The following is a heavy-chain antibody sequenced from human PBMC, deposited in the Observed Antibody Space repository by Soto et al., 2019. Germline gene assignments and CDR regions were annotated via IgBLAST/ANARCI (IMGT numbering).Heavy chain of an antibody. J-gene: IGHJ6*02. CDR3: ARDPPRYGSGSYSYYYFYGLDV. CDR1: DYTFTSSG. CDR2: ISAYNGNT. Sequence: VSVAVACKAYDYTFTSSGIIGVGQTPGQGHERVGWISAYNGNTNYAQKLQGRVTMTTDTSTSTAYMELRSLRSDDTAVYYCARDPPRYGSGSYSYYYFYGLDVWGQGTTVTVSS. V-gene: IGHV1-18*01. D-gene: IGHD3-10*01.